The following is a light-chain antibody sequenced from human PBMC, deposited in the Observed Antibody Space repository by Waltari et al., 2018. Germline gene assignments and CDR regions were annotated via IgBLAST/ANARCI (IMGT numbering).Light chain of an antibody. V-gene: IGKV1-12*01. CDR3: QQANTFPRT. CDR1: QDISNW. CDR2: GAT. Sequence: DSQMTQSPSFVSASVGDTVTISCRASQDISNWLAWFQQKPGKAPKLLLFGATTLQSGVPSRFSGTGSGTDFTLTISSLQPEDFATYYCQQANTFPRTFGGGTRVEIK. J-gene: IGKJ4*01.